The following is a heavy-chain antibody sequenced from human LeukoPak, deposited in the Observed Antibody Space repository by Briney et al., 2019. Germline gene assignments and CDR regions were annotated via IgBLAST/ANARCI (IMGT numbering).Heavy chain of an antibody. CDR1: GFTFSSYD. V-gene: IGHV3-13*01. Sequence: TGGSLRLSCAASGFTFSSYDMHWVRQATGKGLEWVSAIGTAGDRYYPGSVKGRFTISKENDKHSFYLQTNSPRAGDTAVYYCSRAAAGTLAFDIWGQGTMVTVSS. D-gene: IGHD6-13*01. CDR2: IGTAGDR. J-gene: IGHJ3*02. CDR3: SRAAAGTLAFDI.